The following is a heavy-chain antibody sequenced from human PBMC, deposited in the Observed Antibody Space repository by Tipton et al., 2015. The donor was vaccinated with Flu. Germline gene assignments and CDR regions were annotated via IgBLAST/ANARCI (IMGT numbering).Heavy chain of an antibody. D-gene: IGHD2-15*01. CDR1: GFTVSSNY. J-gene: IGHJ4*02. CDR3: ARDGRDCSGGSCHFDY. V-gene: IGHV3-66*01. CDR2: IYSGGST. Sequence: SLRLSCAASGFTVSSNYMSWVRQAPGKGLEWVSVIYSGGSTYYADSVKGRFTISRDNAKNTLYLQMNSLRAEDTAVYYCARDGRDCSGGSCHFDYWGQGTLVTVSS.